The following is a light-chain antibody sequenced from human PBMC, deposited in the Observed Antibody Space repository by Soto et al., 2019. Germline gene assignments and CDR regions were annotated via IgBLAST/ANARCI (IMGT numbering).Light chain of an antibody. V-gene: IGKV1-33*01. CDR2: DAS. CDR3: QQYDNLPPFT. J-gene: IGKJ3*01. Sequence: DIQMTQSPSSLSASVGDRVTITCQASQDIANFLNWYQQKPGKAPKLLISDASNLETGGPSRFSGSGSGTDFTFTISSLQPEDFATYYCQQYDNLPPFTFGPGTTVDIK. CDR1: QDIANF.